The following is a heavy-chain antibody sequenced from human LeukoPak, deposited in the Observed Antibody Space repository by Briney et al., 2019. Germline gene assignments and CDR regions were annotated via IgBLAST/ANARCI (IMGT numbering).Heavy chain of an antibody. CDR2: IDPSDSYT. D-gene: IGHD6-6*01. CDR3: ARSQYSSSSDWDY. Sequence: GESLKISCEGSGYSFINYWINWGRQMPGKGVEWMGRIDPSDSYTNYSPSFEGHVTISADKSITTAYLQWSSLQASDTAMYYCARSQYSSSSDWDYWGQGTLVTVSS. J-gene: IGHJ4*02. CDR1: GYSFINYW. V-gene: IGHV5-10-1*01.